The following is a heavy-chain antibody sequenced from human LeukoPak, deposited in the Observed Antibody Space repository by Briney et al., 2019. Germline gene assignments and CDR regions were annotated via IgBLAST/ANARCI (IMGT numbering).Heavy chain of an antibody. V-gene: IGHV4-34*01. D-gene: IGHD3-10*01. CDR2: INHSGST. CDR1: GGSFSGYY. CDR3: ARGLWSFDY. J-gene: IGHJ4*02. Sequence: SETLSLTCAVYGGSFSGYYWSWIRQPPGKGLEWIGEINHSGSTNYNPSLKSRVTTSVDTSKNQFSLKLSSVTAADTAVYYCARGLWSFDYWGQGTLVTVSS.